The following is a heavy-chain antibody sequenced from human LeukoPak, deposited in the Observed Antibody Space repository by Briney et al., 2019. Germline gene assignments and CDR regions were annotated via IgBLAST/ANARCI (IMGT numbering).Heavy chain of an antibody. CDR3: ATHDYGKDAFDI. J-gene: IGHJ3*02. D-gene: IGHD4-17*01. Sequence: GGSLRLSCAASGFTFSSYDMHWVRQATGKGLEWVSAIGTAGDTYYPGSVKGRFTISRENAKNSLYLQMNSLRAEDTAVYYCATHDYGKDAFDIWGQGTMVTVSS. CDR1: GFTFSSYD. V-gene: IGHV3-13*01. CDR2: IGTAGDT.